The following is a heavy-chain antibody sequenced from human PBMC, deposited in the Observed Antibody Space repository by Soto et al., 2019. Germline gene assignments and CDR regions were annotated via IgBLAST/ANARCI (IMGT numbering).Heavy chain of an antibody. J-gene: IGHJ3*01. D-gene: IGHD2-8*01. CDR3: AKETANGGGAFDF. CDR2: ILVDGRT. V-gene: IGHV3-23*01. Sequence: GGSLRLSCAASGFPCGSYDMTWVRQAPGKGLEWVSTILVDGRTFYVDSVKGRFTISRDNSRNTVYLQMNSLTAGDTALYYCAKETANGGGAFDFCGQGTMVTVSS. CDR1: GFPCGSYD.